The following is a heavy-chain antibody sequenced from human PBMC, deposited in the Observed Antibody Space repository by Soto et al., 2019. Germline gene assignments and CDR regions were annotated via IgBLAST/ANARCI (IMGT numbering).Heavy chain of an antibody. V-gene: IGHV3-7*03. Sequence: EVQLVDSGGGLVQPGGSLRVSCAASGFTFSDYWMSWVRQAPGKGLEWVANINEEGSEKYYVDSVKGRFTISRDNAQNSLYLQMNSLRAEDAAVYYCARAWIQRVQEHWDVWGKGTTVTVSS. D-gene: IGHD5-18*01. CDR3: ARAWIQRVQEHWDV. CDR1: GFTFSDYW. J-gene: IGHJ6*04. CDR2: INEEGSEK.